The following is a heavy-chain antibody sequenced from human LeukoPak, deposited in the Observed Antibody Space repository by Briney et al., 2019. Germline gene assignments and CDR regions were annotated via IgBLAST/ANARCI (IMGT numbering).Heavy chain of an antibody. CDR3: ARDMEAAGLFDY. Sequence: GGSLRLSCAASGFTFSSYAMHWIRQPPGKGLEWVAVISYDGSNKYYADSVKRRFTISRDNSKNTLYLQMNSLRAEDTAVYYCARDMEAAGLFDYWGQGTLVTVSS. CDR2: ISYDGSNK. J-gene: IGHJ4*02. D-gene: IGHD6-13*01. V-gene: IGHV3-30-3*01. CDR1: GFTFSSYA.